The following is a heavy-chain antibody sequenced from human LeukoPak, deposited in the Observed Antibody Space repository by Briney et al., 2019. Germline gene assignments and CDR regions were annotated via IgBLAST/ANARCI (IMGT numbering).Heavy chain of an antibody. CDR1: GYNFPIYW. D-gene: IGHD3-22*01. CDR3: ARLKEEFTMIGPRPFDI. J-gene: IGHJ3*02. CDR2: IYPGDSDT. Sequence: GESLKISCQGSGYNFPIYWIGWVRQMPGQGLEWMGIIYPGDSDTRYSPSFQGQVTISADKSISTAYLQWSSLKASDTAMYYCARLKEEFTMIGPRPFDIWGQGTMVTVSS. V-gene: IGHV5-51*01.